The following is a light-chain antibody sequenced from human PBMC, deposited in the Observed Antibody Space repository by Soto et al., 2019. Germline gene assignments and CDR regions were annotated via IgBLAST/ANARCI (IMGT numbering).Light chain of an antibody. J-gene: IGKJ4*01. Sequence: EIVMTQSPATLSVSPGERATLSCRASQSVSSNLAWYQQKPGQTPSLLIADASTRATGIPARFIRSGSGTEFTLTISSLQSEDFAVYYYQQYNKWPPLTFGGGTKVEIK. CDR2: DAS. CDR3: QQYNKWPPLT. V-gene: IGKV3-15*01. CDR1: QSVSSN.